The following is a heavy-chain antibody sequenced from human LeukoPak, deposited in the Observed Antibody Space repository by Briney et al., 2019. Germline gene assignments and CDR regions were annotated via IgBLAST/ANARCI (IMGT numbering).Heavy chain of an antibody. V-gene: IGHV3-9*01. CDR1: GFTFDDYA. D-gene: IGHD6-13*01. J-gene: IGHJ4*02. CDR2: ISWNSGSI. CDR3: AKDGTAAGTLFDY. Sequence: GRSLRLSCAASGFTFDDYAMQWVRQAPGKGLEWVSGISWNSGSIGYADSVKGRFTISRDNAKNSLYLQMNSLRAEDTALYYCAKDGTAAGTLFDYWGQGTLVTVSS.